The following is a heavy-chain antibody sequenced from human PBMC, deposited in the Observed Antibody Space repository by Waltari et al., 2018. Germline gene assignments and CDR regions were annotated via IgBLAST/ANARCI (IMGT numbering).Heavy chain of an antibody. V-gene: IGHV4-61*02. D-gene: IGHD3-16*01. CDR3: ARDELGD. J-gene: IGHJ4*02. CDR1: GGSISSGSYY. Sequence: QVQLQESGPGLVKPSQTLSLTCTVSGGSISSGSYYWSWIQQPAGKGLEWIGRIYTSGSTNYNPSLKSRVTISVDTSKNQFSLKLSSVTAADTAVYYCARDELGDWGQGTLVTVSS. CDR2: IYTSGST.